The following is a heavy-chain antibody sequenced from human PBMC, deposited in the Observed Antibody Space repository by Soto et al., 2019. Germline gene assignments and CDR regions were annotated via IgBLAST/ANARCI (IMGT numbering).Heavy chain of an antibody. D-gene: IGHD3-10*01. V-gene: IGHV3-66*01. CDR3: ACMVRGVIQGDY. J-gene: IGHJ4*02. Sequence: EVQLVESGGGLVQPGGSLRLSCAASGVTVSSNYMSWVRQAPGKGLEWVSVIYSGGSTYYAASVKGRFTISRDNSTNTLYLQMNSLRAEDTAVYYCACMVRGVIQGDYWGQGTLVTVSS. CDR1: GVTVSSNY. CDR2: IYSGGST.